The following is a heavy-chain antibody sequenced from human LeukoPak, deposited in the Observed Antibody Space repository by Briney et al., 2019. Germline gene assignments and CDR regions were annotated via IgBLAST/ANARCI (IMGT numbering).Heavy chain of an antibody. V-gene: IGHV3-53*01. D-gene: IGHD5-18*01. Sequence: GGSLRLSCAASGFTVSSNYMSWVRQAPGRGREWVSVIYSGGSTYYADSVKGRFTISRDNSKNTLYLQMNSLRAEDTAVYYCAKEPGYRYGYSGVDYFDYWRQGPLVTVPS. CDR1: GFTVSSNY. CDR3: AKEPGYRYGYSGVDYFDY. J-gene: IGHJ4*02. CDR2: IYSGGST.